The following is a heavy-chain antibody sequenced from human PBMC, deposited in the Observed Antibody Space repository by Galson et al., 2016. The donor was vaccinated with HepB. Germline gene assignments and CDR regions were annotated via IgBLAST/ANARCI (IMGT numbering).Heavy chain of an antibody. V-gene: IGHV1-46*01. Sequence: SVKVSCKASGYTFTNYYMHWVRQAPGQGLEWMGVIHPSGGSARYEPKFQGRVTMTSDTSTSTVYMELSSLTSEDTAVYYCARTDVLPALFNGGLFDYYYNGMDVWGQGTTVTVSS. CDR3: ARTDVLPALFNGGLFDYYYNGMDV. J-gene: IGHJ6*02. CDR1: GYTFTNYY. D-gene: IGHD3-9*01. CDR2: IHPSGGSA.